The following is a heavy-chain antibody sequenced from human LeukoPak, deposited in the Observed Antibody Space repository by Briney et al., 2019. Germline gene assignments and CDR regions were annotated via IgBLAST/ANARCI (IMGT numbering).Heavy chain of an antibody. V-gene: IGHV3-7*03. CDR2: IRQDGSEK. CDR3: AGGAGWLIDY. D-gene: IGHD3-16*01. Sequence: GGSLRLSCAVSGFTFSGFWMSWSRQAPGKGLEWVANIRQDGSEKNYVDSVKGRFTISRDNAKNSLFLQMDSLRAEDTAVYYCAGGAGWLIDYWGQGTLVTVSS. CDR1: GFTFSGFW. J-gene: IGHJ4*02.